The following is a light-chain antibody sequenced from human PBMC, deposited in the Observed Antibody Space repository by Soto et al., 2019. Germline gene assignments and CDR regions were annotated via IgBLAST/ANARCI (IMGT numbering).Light chain of an antibody. J-gene: IGKJ4*01. CDR1: QGISSY. V-gene: IGKV1-8*01. CDR3: QQLSRYPLT. CDR2: SAS. Sequence: AIRMTQSPSSLSASTGDRVSITVRASQGISSYLAFYQQKPGKAPDLLIYSASTLQSGVPSRFSGSGSETEFSLTIRALQPEDFATYYCQQLSRYPLTFGGGTKVDI.